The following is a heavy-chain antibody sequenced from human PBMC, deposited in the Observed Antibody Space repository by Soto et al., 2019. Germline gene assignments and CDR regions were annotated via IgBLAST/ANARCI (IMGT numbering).Heavy chain of an antibody. CDR1: GFTFSSYS. CDR2: ISSSSSTI. D-gene: IGHD3-9*01. J-gene: IGHJ4*02. V-gene: IGHV3-48*01. CDR3: ARDRGQRYFDWLLPHYFDY. Sequence: GGSLRLSCAASGFTFSSYSMNWVRQAPGRGLEWVSYISSSSSTIYYADSVKGRFTISRDNAKNSLYLQMNSLRAEDTAVYYCARDRGQRYFDWLLPHYFDYWGQGTLVSVSS.